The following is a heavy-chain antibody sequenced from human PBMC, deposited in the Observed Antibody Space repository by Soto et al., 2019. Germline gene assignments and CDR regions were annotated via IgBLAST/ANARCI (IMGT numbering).Heavy chain of an antibody. CDR1: GFTFSDYY. V-gene: IGHV3-11*01. CDR2: ISGSGSTT. CDR3: ARSSLTYFEF. J-gene: IGHJ4*02. Sequence: LRLSCTASGFTFSDYYMSWIRQAPGKGLEWLAYISGSGSTTYYTDSVKGRFAISRDNARTSLYLQINSLRVEDSAVYYCARSSLTYFEFWGQGTLVTVSS.